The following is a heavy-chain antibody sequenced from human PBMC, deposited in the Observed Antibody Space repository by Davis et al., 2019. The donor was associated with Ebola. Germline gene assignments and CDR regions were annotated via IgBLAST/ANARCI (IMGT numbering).Heavy chain of an antibody. V-gene: IGHV1-18*04. CDR3: ARMAAAGTKLDV. Sequence: AASVKVSCKASGYTFTSYGISWVRQAPRQGLEWMGWISTYNGNTHFAQKLQGRVTMTTDTSTSSAYMELRSLRSDDTAVYYCARMAAAGTKLDVWGQGTTVTVSS. J-gene: IGHJ6*02. D-gene: IGHD6-13*01. CDR1: GYTFTSYG. CDR2: ISTYNGNT.